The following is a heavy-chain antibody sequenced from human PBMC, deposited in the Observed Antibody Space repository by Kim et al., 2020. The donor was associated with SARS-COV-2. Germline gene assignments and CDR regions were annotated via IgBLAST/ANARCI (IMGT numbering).Heavy chain of an antibody. V-gene: IGHV3-15*01. CDR3: TAEDPETPPPIFDY. CDR2: GKRKTDGGTT. Sequence: GGSLRLACAASGFRLSKARMSWVRQAPGKGRQWGGRGKRKTDGGTTEYAAPVKGRFTISRDDSKNTLYLQMDSLKTEDTAVYFCTAEDPETPPPIFDYWGQSPLVTVSS. J-gene: IGHJ4*02. CDR1: GFRLSKAR.